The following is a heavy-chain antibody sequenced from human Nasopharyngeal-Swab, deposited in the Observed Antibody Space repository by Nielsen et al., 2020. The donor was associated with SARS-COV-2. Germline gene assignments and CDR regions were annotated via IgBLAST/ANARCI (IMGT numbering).Heavy chain of an antibody. Sequence: GGSLRLSCAASGFTFSSYAMSWARQAQGKGLAWVSIISGSGDTTYYADSVNDRFTISRDNSKNTLYLQMNSLRVEDTAVYYCAKAPYLRGLDVWGQGTTVTVSS. CDR3: AKAPYLRGLDV. V-gene: IGHV3-23*01. CDR1: GFTFSSYA. J-gene: IGHJ6*02. D-gene: IGHD2/OR15-2a*01. CDR2: ISGSGDTT.